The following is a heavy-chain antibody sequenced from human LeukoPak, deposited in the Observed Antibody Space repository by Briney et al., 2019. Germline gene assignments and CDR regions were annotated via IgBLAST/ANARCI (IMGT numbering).Heavy chain of an antibody. CDR1: GYTFTGYY. CDR3: ARDREDIVVVPAAIPTGVGLVGWFDP. V-gene: IGHV1-69*05. CDR2: IIPIFGTA. J-gene: IGHJ5*02. D-gene: IGHD2-2*02. Sequence: SVKVSRKASGYTFTGYYMHWVRQAPGQGLEWMGGIIPIFGTANYAQKFQGRVTITTDESTSTAYMELSSLRSEDTAVYYCARDREDIVVVPAAIPTGVGLVGWFDPWGQGTLVTVSS.